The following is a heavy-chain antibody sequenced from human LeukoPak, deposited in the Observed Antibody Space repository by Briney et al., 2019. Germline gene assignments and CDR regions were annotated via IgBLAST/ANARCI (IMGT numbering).Heavy chain of an antibody. CDR3: ARSPGIVGATELDY. CDR2: IYYSGST. V-gene: IGHV4-59*01. J-gene: IGHJ4*02. D-gene: IGHD1-26*01. Sequence: PSETLSLTCTVSGGSISSYYWSWIRQPPGKGLEWIGYIYYSGSTNYNPSLKSRVTISVDTSKNQFSLKLSSVTAADTAVYYSARSPGIVGATELDYWGQGTLVTVSS. CDR1: GGSISSYY.